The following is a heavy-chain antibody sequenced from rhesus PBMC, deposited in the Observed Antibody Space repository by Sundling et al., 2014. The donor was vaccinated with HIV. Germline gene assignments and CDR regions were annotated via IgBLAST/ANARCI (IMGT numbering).Heavy chain of an antibody. Sequence: QVQLQESGPGLVKPSETLSLTCAVSGGSISNYDWSWIRQPPGKGLEWIGRISGSGEKTDSNPSLKSRVIISTDTSKNQFSLNLSSVAAADTGVYYCARMRYYSQRGGLDSWGQGVVVTVSS. CDR3: ARMRYYSQRGGLDS. CDR2: ISGSGEKT. D-gene: IGHD3-16*01. CDR1: GGSISNYD. J-gene: IGHJ6*01. V-gene: IGHV4-173*01.